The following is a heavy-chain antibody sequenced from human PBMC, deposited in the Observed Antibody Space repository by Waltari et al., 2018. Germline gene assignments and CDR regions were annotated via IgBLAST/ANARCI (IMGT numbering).Heavy chain of an antibody. V-gene: IGHV4-38-2*01. CDR3: ARGRSSSPNWFDP. D-gene: IGHD2-2*01. J-gene: IGHJ5*02. Sequence: QVQLQESGPGLVKPSETLSLTCAVSGYSISSGYYWGWIRQPPGKGLEWIGSIYYSGSTYYNPSLKSRVTISVDTSKNQFSLKLSSVTAADTAVYYCARGRSSSPNWFDPWGQGTLVTVSS. CDR1: GYSISSGYY. CDR2: IYYSGST.